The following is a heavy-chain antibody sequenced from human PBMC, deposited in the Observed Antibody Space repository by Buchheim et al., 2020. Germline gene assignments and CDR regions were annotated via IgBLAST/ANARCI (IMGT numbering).Heavy chain of an antibody. Sequence: QVQLVQSGAEVKRPGASVKVSCKASGYTFTSYYMHWVRQAPGQGLEWMGIINPSGGSTSFAQKFQGRVTMTRAPPTSPVYMKLRSLRSKNTAVYYCARDPRPYCGGDCSLDYWGQGTL. D-gene: IGHD2-21*01. V-gene: IGHV1-46*03. CDR2: INPSGGST. CDR1: GYTFTSYY. CDR3: ARDPRPYCGGDCSLDY. J-gene: IGHJ4*02.